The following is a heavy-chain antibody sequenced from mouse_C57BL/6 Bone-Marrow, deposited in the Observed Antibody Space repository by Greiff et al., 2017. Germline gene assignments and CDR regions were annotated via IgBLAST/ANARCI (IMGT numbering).Heavy chain of an antibody. CDR1: GYTFTTYP. J-gene: IGHJ1*03. D-gene: IGHD2-4*01. Sequence: QVQLKESGAELVKPGASVKMSCKASGYTFTTYPIEWMKQNHGKSLEWIGNFHPYNDDTKYNEKFKGKATLTVEKSSSTVYLELSRLTSDDSAVYYCARRDDCYWYFDVWGTGTTVTVSS. V-gene: IGHV1-47*01. CDR2: FHPYNDDT. CDR3: ARRDDCYWYFDV.